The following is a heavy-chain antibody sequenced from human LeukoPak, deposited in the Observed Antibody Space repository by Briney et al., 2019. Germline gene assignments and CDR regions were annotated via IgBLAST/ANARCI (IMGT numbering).Heavy chain of an antibody. Sequence: GGSLRLTCAASGFTFSSYGMHWVRQAPGKGLEWVAVISYDGSNKYYADSVKGRFTISRDNSKNTLYLQMNSLRAEDTAVYYCARDYYGMDVWGQGTTVTVSS. CDR1: GFTFSSYG. CDR3: ARDYYGMDV. CDR2: ISYDGSNK. V-gene: IGHV3-30*19. J-gene: IGHJ6*02.